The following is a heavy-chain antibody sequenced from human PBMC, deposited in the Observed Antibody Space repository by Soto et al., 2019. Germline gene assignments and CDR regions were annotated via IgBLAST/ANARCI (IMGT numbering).Heavy chain of an antibody. V-gene: IGHV4-39*01. CDR1: GVSLSSSSYY. Sequence: QLHLQESGPGLVKPSETLYLTCIVSGVSLSSSSYYWAWIRPPPGKGLEWIGTIYYNGNTYYNPSLESRLPIAFATSQTEISPKLHSVTATDTAVYYCPRHASTYYLLAINFGGQGTLATVSS. CDR2: IYYNGNT. D-gene: IGHD2-21*01. CDR3: PRHASTYYLLAINF. J-gene: IGHJ4*02.